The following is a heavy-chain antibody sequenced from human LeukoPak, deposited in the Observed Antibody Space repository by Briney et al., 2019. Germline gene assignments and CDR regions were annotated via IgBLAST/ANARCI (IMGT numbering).Heavy chain of an antibody. Sequence: GGSLRLSCAASGFTFSSYGMSWVRQAPGKGLEWVATIKPDGSEQYYLDSVKGRFTISRDNARDSLYLQMNSLRDDDTSVYYCARDASALYWGRGTPVTVSS. CDR1: GFTFSSYG. D-gene: IGHD6-19*01. CDR3: ARDASALY. V-gene: IGHV3-7*01. CDR2: IKPDGSEQ. J-gene: IGHJ4*02.